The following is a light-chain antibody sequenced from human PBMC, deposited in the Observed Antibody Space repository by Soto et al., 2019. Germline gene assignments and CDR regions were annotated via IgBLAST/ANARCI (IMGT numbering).Light chain of an antibody. Sequence: QSVLAQPPSASGSPGQSVTISCTGTSSDVGDNYVSLYQQHLGKAPKLIIYEVTLRPSGVPDRFSGSKSGNTASLTVSGLQADDEADYYCSAYAGSNTFVFGTGTKLTVL. CDR2: EVT. CDR1: SSDVGDNY. V-gene: IGLV2-8*01. CDR3: SAYAGSNTFV. J-gene: IGLJ1*01.